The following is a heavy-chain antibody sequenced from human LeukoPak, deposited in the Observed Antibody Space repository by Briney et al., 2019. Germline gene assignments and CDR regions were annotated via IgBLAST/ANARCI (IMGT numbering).Heavy chain of an antibody. CDR3: AGSYRSASISNGMDV. D-gene: IGHD6-6*01. V-gene: IGHV4-31*03. CDR2: TYYSGST. CDR1: GGSISSGASY. Sequence: PSETLSLTCTVSGGSISSGASYWSWIRQHPGKGLGWIGYTYYSGSTYYNPSLRSRVTISVVTSKNQFSLKLSSVTAADTAVYYCAGSYRSASISNGMDVWGQGTTVTVSS. J-gene: IGHJ6*02.